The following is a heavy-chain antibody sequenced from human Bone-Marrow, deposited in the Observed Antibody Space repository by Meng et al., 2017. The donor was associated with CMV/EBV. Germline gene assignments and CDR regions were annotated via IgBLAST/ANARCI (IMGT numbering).Heavy chain of an antibody. D-gene: IGHD6-6*01. CDR1: GGTFNSYA. CDR2: VIPMLGIS. V-gene: IGHV1-69*10. Sequence: SVKVSCKASGGTFNSYAISWVRLAPGQGLEWMGGVIPMLGISNYAQKFQGRVTMTGDTSISTAYMELSRLRSDDTAVYYCARDRGRGYSSSSSPNWFDPWGQGTLVTVSS. J-gene: IGHJ5*02. CDR3: ARDRGRGYSSSSSPNWFDP.